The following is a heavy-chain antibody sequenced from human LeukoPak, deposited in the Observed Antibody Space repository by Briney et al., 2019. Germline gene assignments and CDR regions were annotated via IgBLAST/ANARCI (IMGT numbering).Heavy chain of an antibody. CDR1: GFTFSDYN. CDR2: ISGSGGST. J-gene: IGHJ4*02. D-gene: IGHD6-19*01. V-gene: IGHV3-23*01. Sequence: GGSLRLSCAASGFTFSDYNMNWVRQAPGKAMEWVSAISGSGGSTYYADSVKGRFTISRDNSKNTLYLQMNSLRAEDTAVYYCAKYTVAGTGSDYWGQGTLVTVSS. CDR3: AKYTVAGTGSDY.